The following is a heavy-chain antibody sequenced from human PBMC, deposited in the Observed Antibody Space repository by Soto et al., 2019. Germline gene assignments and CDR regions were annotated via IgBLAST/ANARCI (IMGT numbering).Heavy chain of an antibody. Sequence: EVQLLESGGGLVQPGESMRISCAASGFTFDSYAMSWVRQAPGQGLECVSIVSGSGGSTYYAASVKGRFTISRDHSKNTLYRQVNSLRAEDRAVYYCARGGSSTSRPYYFDYWGQGTLLAVSS. D-gene: IGHD3-16*01. J-gene: IGHJ4*02. V-gene: IGHV3-23*01. CDR2: VSGSGGST. CDR1: GFTFDSYA. CDR3: ARGGSSTSRPYYFDY.